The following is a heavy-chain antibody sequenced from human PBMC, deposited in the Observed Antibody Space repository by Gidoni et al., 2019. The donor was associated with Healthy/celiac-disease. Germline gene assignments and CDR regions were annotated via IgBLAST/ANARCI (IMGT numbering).Heavy chain of an antibody. V-gene: IGHV3-30*18. D-gene: IGHD3-10*01. CDR3: AKVLQLLWHAFDI. CDR1: GVTARCYG. Sequence: QVQLVESGGGVVQPGRSLRRSWAASGVTARCYGMPWVRQAPGKGLGWVAFISYDGSNQYYADSVKGRFTISRDHSKSTLYLQMNSLRAEDTAVYYCAKVLQLLWHAFDIWGQGTMVTVSS. J-gene: IGHJ3*02. CDR2: ISYDGSNQ.